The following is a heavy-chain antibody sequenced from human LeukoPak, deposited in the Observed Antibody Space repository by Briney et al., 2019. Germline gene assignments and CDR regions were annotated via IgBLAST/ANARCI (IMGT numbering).Heavy chain of an antibody. J-gene: IGHJ6*02. Sequence: GGSLRLSCVASGFTFNTYGMHWVRQAPGKGLEWVAFISYDGNNRYYADSGKGRITISRDNPKSTLFLQMNSLRAEDTAVSYCAKNYDDYYYYGMDVWGQGTTVTVSS. D-gene: IGHD3-16*01. CDR2: ISYDGNNR. CDR3: AKNYDDYYYYGMDV. V-gene: IGHV3-30*18. CDR1: GFTFNTYG.